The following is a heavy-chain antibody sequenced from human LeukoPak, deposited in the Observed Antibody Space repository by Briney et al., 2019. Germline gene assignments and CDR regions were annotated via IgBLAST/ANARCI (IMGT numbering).Heavy chain of an antibody. Sequence: SVKVSCKASVGTFSSYAISWVRQAPGQGLEWMGRIIPILGIANYAQKFQGRVTMTEDTSTDTAYMELSSLRSEDTAVYYCATESMLRGIISDYWGQGTLVTVSS. CDR2: IIPILGIA. CDR3: ATESMLRGIISDY. J-gene: IGHJ4*02. CDR1: VGTFSSYA. V-gene: IGHV1-69*04. D-gene: IGHD3-10*01.